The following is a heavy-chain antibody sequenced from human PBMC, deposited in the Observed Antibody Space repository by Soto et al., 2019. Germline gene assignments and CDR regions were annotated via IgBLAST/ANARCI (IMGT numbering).Heavy chain of an antibody. CDR2: INQDGSEQ. D-gene: IGHD3-22*01. J-gene: IGHJ3*02. V-gene: IGHV3-7*04. CDR1: GLTLSRYW. Sequence: GGSLRLSCAASGLTLSRYWMNGVRQAPGKGLEWVANINQDGSEQFYVDSVKGRFTVSRDNAKNSLYLQINSLRAEDTAVYYCARGDYYDTSGPFSDAFDIRGQGTMVTVSS. CDR3: ARGDYYDTSGPFSDAFDI.